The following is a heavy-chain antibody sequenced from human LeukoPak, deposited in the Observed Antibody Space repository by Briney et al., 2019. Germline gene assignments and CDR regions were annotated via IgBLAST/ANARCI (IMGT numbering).Heavy chain of an antibody. Sequence: ASVKVSCKASGYTFTSYGISWVRQAPGQGREWMGWISAYNGNRNYAQKLQGRDTMTTDTSTSTAYMELRSLRSDDTAVYYCARDLGLLAYCGGDCYSPLDYWGQGTLVTVSS. J-gene: IGHJ4*02. CDR3: ARDLGLLAYCGGDCYSPLDY. CDR1: GYTFTSYG. D-gene: IGHD2-21*02. CDR2: ISAYNGNR. V-gene: IGHV1-18*01.